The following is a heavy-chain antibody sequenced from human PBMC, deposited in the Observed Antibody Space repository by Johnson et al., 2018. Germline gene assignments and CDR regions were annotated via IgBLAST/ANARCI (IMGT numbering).Heavy chain of an antibody. Sequence: QVQLVESGGGLVKPGGSLRLSCAASGFTFSDYYMSWIRQAPGKGLEWVSYISSSGSTIYYADSVRGRFTISRHNAKNSLYLHMNSLRAEDTAVYYCARDSPGGGWPLDAFVIWGQGTMVTVAS. J-gene: IGHJ3*02. V-gene: IGHV3-11*04. CDR2: ISSSGSTI. CDR3: ARDSPGGGWPLDAFVI. D-gene: IGHD6-19*01. CDR1: GFTFSDYY.